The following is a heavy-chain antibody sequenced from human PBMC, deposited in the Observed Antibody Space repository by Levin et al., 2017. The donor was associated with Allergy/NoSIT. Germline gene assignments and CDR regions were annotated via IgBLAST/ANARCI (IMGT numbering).Heavy chain of an antibody. J-gene: IGHJ2*01. CDR3: ARDSGEYSSSRYFDL. CDR2: ISSSSSYI. Sequence: GGSLRLSCAASGFTFSSYAMNWVRQAPGKGLEWVSSISSSSSYIYYADSVKGRFTISRDNAKNSLYLQMNSLRAEDTAVYYCARDSGEYSSSRYFDLWGRGTLVTVSS. CDR1: GFTFSSYA. V-gene: IGHV3-21*01. D-gene: IGHD6-6*01.